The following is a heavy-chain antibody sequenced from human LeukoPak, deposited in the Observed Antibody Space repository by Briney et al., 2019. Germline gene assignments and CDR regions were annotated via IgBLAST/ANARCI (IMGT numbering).Heavy chain of an antibody. J-gene: IGHJ4*02. CDR3: AREEYSSSPSLDY. V-gene: IGHV3-21*01. Sequence: GGSLRLSRAASGFTLSSYSMNWVRQAPGKGLEWVSSISSSSNYIYCADSVKGRFTISRDNAKNSLYLQMNSLRAEDTAVYYCAREEYSSSPSLDYWGQGTLVTVSS. D-gene: IGHD6-6*01. CDR2: ISSSSNYI. CDR1: GFTLSSYS.